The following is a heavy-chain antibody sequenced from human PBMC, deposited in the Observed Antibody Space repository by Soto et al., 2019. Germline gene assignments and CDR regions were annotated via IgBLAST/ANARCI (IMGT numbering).Heavy chain of an antibody. CDR3: ARHGGETDFGVVINYYYYGMDA. D-gene: IGHD3-3*01. Sequence: PGESLKISCKGSGYSFTSYWIGWVRQMPGKGLEWMGIIYPGDSDTRYSPSFQGQVTISADKSISTAYLQWSSLKASDTAMYYCARHGGETDFGVVINYYYYGMDAWGQGTTVTVSS. J-gene: IGHJ6*02. CDR2: IYPGDSDT. V-gene: IGHV5-51*01. CDR1: GYSFTSYW.